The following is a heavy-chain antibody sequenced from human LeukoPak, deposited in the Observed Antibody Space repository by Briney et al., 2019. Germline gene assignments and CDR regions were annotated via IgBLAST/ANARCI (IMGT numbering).Heavy chain of an antibody. Sequence: GGSLRLYCAASGFTFDDYAMHWVRQAPGKGLEWVTGISWNSGSIGYADSVKGRFTISRDNAKNSLYLQMNSLRAGDTALYYCARGQGDFWSGHFYYYYMDVWGKGTTVTVSS. CDR3: ARGQGDFWSGHFYYYYMDV. V-gene: IGHV3-9*01. D-gene: IGHD3-3*01. CDR1: GFTFDDYA. J-gene: IGHJ6*03. CDR2: ISWNSGSI.